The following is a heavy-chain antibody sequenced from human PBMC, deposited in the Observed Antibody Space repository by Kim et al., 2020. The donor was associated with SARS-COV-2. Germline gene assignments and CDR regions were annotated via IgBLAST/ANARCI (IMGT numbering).Heavy chain of an antibody. CDR1: GFTFSSYA. Sequence: GGSLRLSCAASGFTFSSYAMSWVRQAPGKGLEWVSAISGSGGSTYYADSVKGRFTISRDNSKNTLYLQMNSLRAEDTAVYYCAKAYLWFGELSGYYGMDVWGQGTTVTVSS. J-gene: IGHJ6*02. CDR2: ISGSGGST. CDR3: AKAYLWFGELSGYYGMDV. D-gene: IGHD3-10*01. V-gene: IGHV3-23*01.